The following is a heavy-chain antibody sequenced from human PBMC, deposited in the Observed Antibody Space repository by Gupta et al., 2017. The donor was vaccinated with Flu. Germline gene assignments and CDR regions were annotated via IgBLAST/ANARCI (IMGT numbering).Heavy chain of an antibody. D-gene: IGHD3-3*01. CDR3: SLVAKSGTSFRNY. V-gene: IGHV4-4*02. Sequence: QVQLLESGPGLLEPSETLSLTCVVSGGAITSNNWFNWVRQPPGKGLEWIGQIFHSGSTNYNPSLKSRLIISLDKSKNQIALKLQYGKHADTAMYFCSLVAKSGTSFRNYWGQGRLV. CDR2: IFHSGST. J-gene: IGHJ4*02. CDR1: GGAITSNNW.